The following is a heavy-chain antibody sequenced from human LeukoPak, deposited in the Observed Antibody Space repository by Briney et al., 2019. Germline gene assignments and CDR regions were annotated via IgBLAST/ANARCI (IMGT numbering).Heavy chain of an antibody. CDR2: IYYSGST. CDR1: GGSISSGGYY. CDR3: ARSNPMDYDSSGYYIDY. V-gene: IGHV4-31*03. Sequence: SETLSLTCTVSGGSISSGGYYWSWIRQHPGRGLEWIGYIYYSGSTYYNPSLKSRVTISVDTSKNQFSLKLSSVTAADTAVYYCARSNPMDYDSSGYYIDYWGQGTLVTVSS. J-gene: IGHJ4*02. D-gene: IGHD3-22*01.